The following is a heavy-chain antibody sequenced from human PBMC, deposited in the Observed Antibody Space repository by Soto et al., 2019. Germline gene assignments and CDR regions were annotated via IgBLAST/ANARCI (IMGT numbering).Heavy chain of an antibody. Sequence: EVQLLESGGGLVQPGGSLRLSCAASGFTFSSYAMSWVRQAPGKVLEWVSAISGSGGSTYYADSVKGRFTISRDNSKNTLYLQMNSLRAEDTAVYYFAKDLGGDYGLFDYWGQGTLVTVSS. CDR2: ISGSGGST. J-gene: IGHJ4*02. CDR3: AKDLGGDYGLFDY. CDR1: GFTFSSYA. D-gene: IGHD4-17*01. V-gene: IGHV3-23*01.